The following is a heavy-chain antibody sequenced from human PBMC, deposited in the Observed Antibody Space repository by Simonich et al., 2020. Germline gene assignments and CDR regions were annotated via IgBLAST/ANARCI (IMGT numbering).Heavy chain of an antibody. J-gene: IGHJ4*02. CDR3: ARSPRGELGDFDY. Sequence: QVQLVQSGAEVKKPGASVKVSCKASGYTFTGYYMHWVRQAPGQGLEWMGWINPKSGGTNYAQKFQGRVTMTRDTSISTAYMELSRLRSDDTAVYYCARSPRGELGDFDYWGQGTLVTVSS. V-gene: IGHV1-2*02. D-gene: IGHD7-27*01. CDR1: GYTFTGYY. CDR2: INPKSGGT.